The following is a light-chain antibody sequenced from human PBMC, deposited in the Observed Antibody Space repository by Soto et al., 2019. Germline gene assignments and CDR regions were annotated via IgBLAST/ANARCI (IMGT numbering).Light chain of an antibody. CDR2: GAS. J-gene: IGKJ5*01. Sequence: IVLTQSPGILSLSPGERATLSCRASQSVSSSYLAWYQQKPGQAPRLLIYGASSRATGIPDRFSGSGSGTDFTLTISRLEPEDFAVYYCQQYGSSITLGQGTRLEIK. CDR3: QQYGSSIT. CDR1: QSVSSSY. V-gene: IGKV3-20*01.